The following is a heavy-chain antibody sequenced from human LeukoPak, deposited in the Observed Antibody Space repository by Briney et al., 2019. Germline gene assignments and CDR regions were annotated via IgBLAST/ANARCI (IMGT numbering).Heavy chain of an antibody. D-gene: IGHD5-18*01. J-gene: IGHJ4*02. V-gene: IGHV1-69*05. CDR1: GGTFSSYA. Sequence: RASVKVSCKASGGTFSSYAISWVRQAPGQGLEWMGGIIPIFGTANYAQKFQGRVTITTDESTSTAYMEPSSLRSEDTAVYYCARGAGDTAMATPFDYWGQGTLVTVSS. CDR3: ARGAGDTAMATPFDY. CDR2: IIPIFGTA.